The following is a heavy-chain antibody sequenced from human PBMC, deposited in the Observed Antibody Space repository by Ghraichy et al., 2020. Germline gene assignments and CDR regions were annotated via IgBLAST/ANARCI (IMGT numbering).Heavy chain of an antibody. CDR3: ARGAGLAEPFLEWLDY. Sequence: GESLNISCTASGFIFSNYAMHWVCKAQGKGLERETLTSHDGRQKIYADSVRGRSTVFRDNPKNTQSLQMSSLRPEETAVYYCARGAGLAEPFLEWLDYWGQGTLVTVSS. J-gene: IGHJ4*02. V-gene: IGHV3-30-3*01. D-gene: IGHD3-3*01. CDR2: TSHDGRQK. CDR1: GFIFSNYA.